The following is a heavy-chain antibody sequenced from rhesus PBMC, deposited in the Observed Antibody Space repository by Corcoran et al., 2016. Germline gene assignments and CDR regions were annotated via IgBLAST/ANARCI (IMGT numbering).Heavy chain of an antibody. CDR1: GGSISDYY. D-gene: IGHD1-20*01. J-gene: IGHJ3*01. CDR2: LPVGGGAT. CDR3: AKMVSSWNNPAFDF. V-gene: IGHV4-173*01. Sequence: QVQLQESGPGLVKPSETLSLTCVVSGGSISDYYRSWIRQSPGKGLEGIGRLPVGGGATHSSPSLRIQVTISLDTSKNHLSLKLTSGTAPDTAVYFCAKMVSSWNNPAFDFWGQGLRVTVSS.